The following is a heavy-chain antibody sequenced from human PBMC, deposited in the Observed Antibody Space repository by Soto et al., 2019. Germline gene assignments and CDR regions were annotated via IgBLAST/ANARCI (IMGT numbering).Heavy chain of an antibody. CDR1: GFTVSSNY. CDR2: IYSGGST. CDR3: ARDHLMITFGGVIADAFDI. V-gene: IGHV3-66*01. D-gene: IGHD3-16*02. Sequence: HPGGSLRLSCAASGFTVSSNYMSWVRQAPGKGLEWVSVIYSGGSTYYADSVKGRFTISRDNSKNTLYLQMNSLRAEDTAVYYCARDHLMITFGGVIADAFDIWGQGTMVTVSS. J-gene: IGHJ3*02.